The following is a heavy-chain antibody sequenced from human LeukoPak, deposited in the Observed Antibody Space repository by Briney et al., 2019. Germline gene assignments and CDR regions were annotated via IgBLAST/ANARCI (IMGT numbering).Heavy chain of an antibody. D-gene: IGHD2-2*01. V-gene: IGHV3-7*04. CDR3: AGGYYAGY. CDR2: INEEGSRK. CDR1: GFTFSNYW. Sequence: GGSLSLSCVGSGFTFSNYWINWVRQAPGKGLEWVGNINEEGSRKNYADSVKGRFTISRDNSKNALYLQMDSLRAEDTALYYCAGGYYAGYWGQGTQVTVSS. J-gene: IGHJ4*02.